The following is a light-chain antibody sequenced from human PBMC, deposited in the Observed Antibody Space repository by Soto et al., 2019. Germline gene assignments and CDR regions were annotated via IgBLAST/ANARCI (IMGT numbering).Light chain of an antibody. J-gene: IGLJ1*01. CDR2: EVF. CDR1: GRDVGAYIF. CDR3: ASFTTRTADV. Sequence: QSVLTQPASVSGSPGQSITISCSGTGRDVGAYIFVSWYQQHPGKAPKLLLYEVFNRPSGVSNRFSGSKSGNTASLTISGLQANDEAEYFCASFTTRTADVFGTGTKVNVL. V-gene: IGLV2-14*03.